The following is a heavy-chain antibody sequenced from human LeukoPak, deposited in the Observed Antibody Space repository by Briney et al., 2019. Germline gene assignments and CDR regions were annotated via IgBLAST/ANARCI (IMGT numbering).Heavy chain of an antibody. CDR2: IKPSSSFT. D-gene: IGHD3-10*01. CDR1: GYNFNGYY. CDR3: ARGHKTNYYGNSFDP. V-gene: IGHV1-2*02. Sequence: ASVNISCKTSGYNFNGYYLHWVRQAPGQGLEWMGWIKPSSSFTDSAERFKDRVTMTSDTSITTAYMELNSLGSDDTAVYYCARGHKTNYYGNSFDPWGQGTLVTVSS. J-gene: IGHJ5*02.